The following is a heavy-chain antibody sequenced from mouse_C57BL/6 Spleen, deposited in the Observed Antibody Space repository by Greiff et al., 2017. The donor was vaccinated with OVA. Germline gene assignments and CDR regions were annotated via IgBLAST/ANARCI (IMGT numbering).Heavy chain of an antibody. Sequence: QVQLQQSGAELVKPGASVKLSCKASGYTFTSYWMHWVKQRPGQGLEWIGNINPSNGGTNYNEKFKSKATLTVDKSSSTAYMQLSSLTSEDSAVYYGARNWDKEEPDYFDYWGQGTTLTVSS. CDR2: INPSNGGT. D-gene: IGHD4-1*01. J-gene: IGHJ2*01. CDR3: ARNWDKEEPDYFDY. V-gene: IGHV1-53*01. CDR1: GYTFTSYW.